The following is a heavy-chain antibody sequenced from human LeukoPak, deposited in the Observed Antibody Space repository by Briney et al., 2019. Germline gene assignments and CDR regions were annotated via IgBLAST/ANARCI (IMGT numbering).Heavy chain of an antibody. D-gene: IGHD3-22*01. CDR3: ARARWYYYDSSGEPSYYFDY. V-gene: IGHV3-66*01. CDR2: IYSGGST. J-gene: IGHJ4*02. CDR1: GFTVSSNY. Sequence: PGGSLRPSCAASGFTVSSNYMSWVRQAPGKGLEWVSVIYSGGSTYYADSVKGRFTISRDNSKNTLYLQMNSLRAEDTAVYYCARARWYYYDSSGEPSYYFDYWGQGTLVTVSS.